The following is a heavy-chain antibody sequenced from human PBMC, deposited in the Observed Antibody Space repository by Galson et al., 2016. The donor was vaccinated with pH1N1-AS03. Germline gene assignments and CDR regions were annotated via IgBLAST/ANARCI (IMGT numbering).Heavy chain of an antibody. CDR2: FDLEEDEI. CDR3: AKYSDSDEAFDI. CDR1: GYSLSDLS. V-gene: IGHV1-24*01. Sequence: SVKVSCKVSGYSLSDLSIHWVRQAPGRGLEWMGGFDLEEDEIIYAQKCQGRFTMTEDTSTNTAYMEVSRLRSEDTSIDYCAKYSDSDEAFDIWGQGTMVTVSS. D-gene: IGHD4-11*01. J-gene: IGHJ3*02.